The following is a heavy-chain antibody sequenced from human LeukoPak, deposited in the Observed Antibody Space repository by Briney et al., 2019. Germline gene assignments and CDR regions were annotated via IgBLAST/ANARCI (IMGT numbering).Heavy chain of an antibody. J-gene: IGHJ4*02. D-gene: IGHD5-24*01. CDR1: GGSISSRPYD. V-gene: IGHV4-39*01. CDR2: ISFSGST. Sequence: SETLSLTCTVSGGSISSRPYDWGWIRQPPGKGLEYIGSISFSGSTYYNPSLQSRVTISVDASKNQFSLKLGSVTAADAAVYYCARHLPHGDGNKRGLDYWGQGTLVTVSS. CDR3: ARHLPHGDGNKRGLDY.